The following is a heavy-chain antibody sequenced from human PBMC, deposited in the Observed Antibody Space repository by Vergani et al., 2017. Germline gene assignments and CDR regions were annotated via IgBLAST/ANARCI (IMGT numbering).Heavy chain of an antibody. V-gene: IGHV1-69*04. CDR1: GGTFSSYA. J-gene: IGHJ5*02. D-gene: IGHD3-10*01. Sequence: QVQLVQSGAEVKKPGSSAKVSCKASGGTFSSYAISWVRQPPGQGLEWMGRIIPILGIANYAQKFQGRVTITADKSTSTAYMELSSLRSEDTAVYYCARVLGAKRFGELLDNWFDPWGQGTLVTVSS. CDR3: ARVLGAKRFGELLDNWFDP. CDR2: IIPILGIA.